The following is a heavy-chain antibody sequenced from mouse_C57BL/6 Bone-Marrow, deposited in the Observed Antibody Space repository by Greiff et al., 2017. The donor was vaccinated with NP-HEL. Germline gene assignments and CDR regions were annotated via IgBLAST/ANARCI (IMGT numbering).Heavy chain of an antibody. CDR1: GYTFTDYA. Sequence: QVQLQQSGPELVRPGVSVKLSCKGSGYTFTDYAMHWVKQSHAKSLEWIGVISTYYGDASYNQKFKDKATMTVDKSSSTAYLELARLTSEDSAIYYCARINGYYGYFEVWGTGTTVTVSS. V-gene: IGHV1-67*01. CDR2: ISTYYGDA. D-gene: IGHD2-2*01. CDR3: ARINGYYGYFEV. J-gene: IGHJ1*03.